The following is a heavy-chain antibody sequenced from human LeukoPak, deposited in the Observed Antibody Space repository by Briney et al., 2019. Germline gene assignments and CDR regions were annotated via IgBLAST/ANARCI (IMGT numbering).Heavy chain of an antibody. Sequence: GGSLRLSCAGSEFTFNNYAMNWFRQTPGKGLEGVAAISGTGGTTYYADSVKGRSTISRDNSKSTVALQMYSLRAEDTAVYYCAKPAQTDCGGDCFFDYWGQGTLVTVSS. CDR3: AKPAQTDCGGDCFFDY. CDR2: ISGTGGTT. J-gene: IGHJ4*02. V-gene: IGHV3-23*01. CDR1: EFTFNNYA. D-gene: IGHD2-21*02.